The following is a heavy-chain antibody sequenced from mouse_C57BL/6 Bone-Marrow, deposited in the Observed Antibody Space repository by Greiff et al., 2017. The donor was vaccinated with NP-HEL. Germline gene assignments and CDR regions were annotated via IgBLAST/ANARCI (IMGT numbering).Heavy chain of an antibody. Sequence: VKLVESGPGLVQPSQSLSITCTVSGFSLTSYGVHWVRQSPGKGLEWLGVIWSGGSTDYNAAFISRLSISKDNSKSQVFFKMNSLQADDTAIYYCASHYDPAWFAYWGQGTLVTVSA. CDR1: GFSLTSYG. J-gene: IGHJ3*01. V-gene: IGHV2-2*01. CDR3: ASHYDPAWFAY. D-gene: IGHD2-4*01. CDR2: IWSGGST.